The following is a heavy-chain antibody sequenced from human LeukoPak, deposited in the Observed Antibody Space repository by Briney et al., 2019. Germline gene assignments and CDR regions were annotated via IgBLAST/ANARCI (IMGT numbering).Heavy chain of an antibody. Sequence: GESLKISCKGSGYNFPRYWIAWVRQMPGKGLEWMGIIYPGDSDTRYSPSFQGQVTITADTSINTAYLQWSSLKASDSAMYYCARHEGDYGSGSYYPDYWGQGTPVTVSS. CDR1: GYNFPRYW. D-gene: IGHD3-10*01. V-gene: IGHV5-51*01. J-gene: IGHJ4*02. CDR3: ARHEGDYGSGSYYPDY. CDR2: IYPGDSDT.